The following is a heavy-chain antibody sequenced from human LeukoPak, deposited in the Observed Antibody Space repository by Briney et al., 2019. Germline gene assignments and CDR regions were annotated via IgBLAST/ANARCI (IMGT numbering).Heavy chain of an antibody. CDR2: INQDGSEK. Sequence: PGGSLRLSCEVSGFTFSSFWMNWVRQAPGKGLEWVANINQDGSEKYYVDSVKGQFTISRDNAKNSLFLQMNSLRAEDTAVYYCAKDRSDNSSWYLGDYWGQGTLVTVSS. V-gene: IGHV3-7*03. CDR3: AKDRSDNSSWYLGDY. D-gene: IGHD6-19*01. CDR1: GFTFSSFW. J-gene: IGHJ4*02.